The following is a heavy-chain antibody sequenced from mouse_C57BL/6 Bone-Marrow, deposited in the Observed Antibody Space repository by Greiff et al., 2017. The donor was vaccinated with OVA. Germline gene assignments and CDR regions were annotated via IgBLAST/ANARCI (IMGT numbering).Heavy chain of an antibody. J-gene: IGHJ4*01. Sequence: EVQLVESGGGLVQSGRSLRLSCATSGFTFSDFYMEWVRQAPGKGLEWIAASRNKANDYTTEYSASVKGRFIVSRDTSQSILYLQMNALRAEDTAIYYCARDDGYYAMDYWGQGTSVTVSS. V-gene: IGHV7-1*01. CDR1: GFTFSDFY. CDR2: SRNKANDYTT. CDR3: ARDDGYYAMDY.